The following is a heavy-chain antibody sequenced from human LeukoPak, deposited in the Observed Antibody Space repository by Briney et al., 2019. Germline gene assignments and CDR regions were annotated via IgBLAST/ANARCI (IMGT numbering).Heavy chain of an antibody. CDR2: INYNGDNK. J-gene: IGHJ4*02. CDR1: GFTFSIYT. D-gene: IGHD6-19*01. V-gene: IGHV3-23*01. CDR3: AKDGHCPGALCPTQIAVAGYNDN. Sequence: GGSLRLSCAASGFTFSIYTMNWVRQAPRKGLEWVSIINYNGDNKYYADSVQGRFTISRDNSKNTVYLQMNSLRAEDTAIYYCAKDGHCPGALCPTQIAVAGYNDNWGQGTLVTVSS.